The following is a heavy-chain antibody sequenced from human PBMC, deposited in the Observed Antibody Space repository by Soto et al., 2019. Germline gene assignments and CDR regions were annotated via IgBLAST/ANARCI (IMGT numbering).Heavy chain of an antibody. Sequence: PGGSLRLSCAASGFTSSGYAMSWVRQAPGKGLEWVSSITGNGVSTYYADSVRGRFTISRDNSKNTLYLQVNSLRAQDTAVYYCAKDLGRIAARPSFYGMNVWGQGTTVTVSS. D-gene: IGHD6-6*01. CDR2: ITGNGVST. J-gene: IGHJ6*02. CDR1: GFTSSGYA. CDR3: AKDLGRIAARPSFYGMNV. V-gene: IGHV3-23*01.